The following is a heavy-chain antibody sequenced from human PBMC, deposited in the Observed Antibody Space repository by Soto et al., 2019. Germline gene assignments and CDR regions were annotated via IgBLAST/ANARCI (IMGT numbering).Heavy chain of an antibody. J-gene: IGHJ3*02. V-gene: IGHV3-23*01. CDR2: ISGSGGTT. CDR1: GFTFSSYA. Sequence: EVQLLESGGGLVQPGGSLRLSCAASGFTFSSYAMSWVRQAPGKGLEWVSAISGSGGTTYYADSVKGRFTFSRDNSKNTLYLQMNSLRAVDTAVYYCAKTADGWFSAFDIWGQGTMVTGSS. CDR3: AKTADGWFSAFDI. D-gene: IGHD6-19*01.